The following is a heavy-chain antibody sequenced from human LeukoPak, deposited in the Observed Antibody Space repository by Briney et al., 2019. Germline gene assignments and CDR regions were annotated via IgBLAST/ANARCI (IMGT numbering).Heavy chain of an antibody. D-gene: IGHD5-18*01. CDR1: GFTFSSYV. CDR3: AKGDTAIEY. V-gene: IGHV3-23*01. Sequence: PGGSLRLSCAASGFTFSSYVMSWVRQAPGKGLEWVSGISGSGGSTYYADSVKGQFTISRDNSKNMLYLQMNSLRVEDTALYYCAKGDTAIEYWGQGTLVTVSS. J-gene: IGHJ4*02. CDR2: ISGSGGST.